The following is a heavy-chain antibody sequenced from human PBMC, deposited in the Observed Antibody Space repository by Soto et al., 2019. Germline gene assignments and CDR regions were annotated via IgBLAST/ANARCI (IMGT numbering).Heavy chain of an antibody. V-gene: IGHV4-59*08. CDR2: IYYSGST. Sequence: SETLSLTCAVYGGSFSGYYWSWIRQPPGKGLEWIGYIYYSGSTYYKPSLKSRVTISVDTSKNQFSLKVTSATAADTAVYYCARHSNRNYGLYYFDYWGLGALVTVSS. J-gene: IGHJ4*02. D-gene: IGHD4-4*01. CDR3: ARHSNRNYGLYYFDY. CDR1: GGSFSGYY.